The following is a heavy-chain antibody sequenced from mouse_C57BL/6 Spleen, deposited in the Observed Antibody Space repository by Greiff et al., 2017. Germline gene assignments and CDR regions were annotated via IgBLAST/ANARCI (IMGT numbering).Heavy chain of an antibody. CDR1: GFTFSDYG. J-gene: IGHJ4*01. D-gene: IGHD1-1*02. CDR3: AMGKGGRDAMDY. Sequence: EVQLQQSGGGLVKPGGSLKLSCAASGFTFSDYGMHWVRQAPEKGLEWVAYISSGSSTIYYADTVKGMFTISRDNAKNTLLLQMTSLRSEVTAMYYCAMGKGGRDAMDYWGQGTSVTVSS. CDR2: ISSGSSTI. V-gene: IGHV5-17*01.